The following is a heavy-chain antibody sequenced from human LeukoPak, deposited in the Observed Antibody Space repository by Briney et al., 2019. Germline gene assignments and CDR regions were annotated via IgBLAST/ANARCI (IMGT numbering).Heavy chain of an antibody. V-gene: IGHV3-21*01. CDR1: RFTFSSYS. J-gene: IGHJ4*02. CDR2: ISSSSSYI. Sequence: GGSLRLSCAASRFTFSSYSMNWVRQAPGKGLEWVSSISSSSSYIYYADSVKGRFTISRDNAKNSLYLQMNSLRAEDTAVYYCARDPSAYSSGWYSDYWGQGTLVTVSS. CDR3: ARDPSAYSSGWYSDY. D-gene: IGHD6-19*01.